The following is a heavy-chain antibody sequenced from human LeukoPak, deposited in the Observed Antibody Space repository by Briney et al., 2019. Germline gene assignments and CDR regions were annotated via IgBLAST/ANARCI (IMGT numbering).Heavy chain of an antibody. V-gene: IGHV3-33*01. CDR3: ARDRITMARGVILYYYGMDV. CDR1: GFTFSSYG. J-gene: IGHJ6*02. CDR2: IWYDGSNK. Sequence: PGRSLRLSCAASGFTFSSYGMHWVRQAPGKGLEWVAVIWYDGSNKYYADSVKGRFTISRDNSKNTLYLQMNSLRAEDTAVYYCARDRITMARGVILYYYGMDVWGQGTTVTVSS. D-gene: IGHD3-10*01.